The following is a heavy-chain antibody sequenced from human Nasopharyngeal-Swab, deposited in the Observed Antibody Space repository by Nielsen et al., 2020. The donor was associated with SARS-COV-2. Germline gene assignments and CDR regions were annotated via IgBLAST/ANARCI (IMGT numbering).Heavy chain of an antibody. D-gene: IGHD4-17*01. V-gene: IGHV3-11*01. CDR2: ISSSGSTI. Sequence: GESLKISCAASGFTFSDYYMSWIRQAPGKGLEWVSYISSSGSTIYYADSVKGRFTISRDNAKNSLYLQMNSLRAEDTAMYYCARSNGDYVLDWFDPWGQGTLVTVSS. CDR3: ARSNGDYVLDWFDP. CDR1: GFTFSDYY. J-gene: IGHJ5*02.